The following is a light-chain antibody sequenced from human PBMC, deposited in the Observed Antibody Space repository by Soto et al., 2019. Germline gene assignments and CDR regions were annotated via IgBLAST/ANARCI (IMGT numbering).Light chain of an antibody. Sequence: QSALTQPASVSGPPGQRFTISCPGTSSNVGGNNYSSWYQHHPGKPPKLMIYNVSNRPSGVSNRFSGSKSGNTASLTISGLQAEDEADYYCSSYTSSSTVVFGGGTKVTVL. V-gene: IGLV2-14*03. CDR2: NVS. CDR3: SSYTSSSTVV. CDR1: SSNVGGNNY. J-gene: IGLJ2*01.